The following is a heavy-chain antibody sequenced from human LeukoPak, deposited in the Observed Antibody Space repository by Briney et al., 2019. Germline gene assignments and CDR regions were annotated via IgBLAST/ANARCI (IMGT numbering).Heavy chain of an antibody. V-gene: IGHV3-53*01. Sequence: GGSLRLSCAASGFTVSSNYMSWVRQAPGKGLEWVSVIYSGGSTYNAGSVKGRFTISRDDSKNTLYLQMNSLRAEDTAVYYCAKLSSSSSYSAVDYWGQGTLVTVSS. J-gene: IGHJ4*02. CDR3: AKLSSSSSYSAVDY. CDR1: GFTVSSNY. CDR2: IYSGGST. D-gene: IGHD2-15*01.